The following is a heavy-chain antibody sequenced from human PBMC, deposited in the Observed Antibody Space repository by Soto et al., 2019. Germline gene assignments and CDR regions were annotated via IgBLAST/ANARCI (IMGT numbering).Heavy chain of an antibody. CDR3: ASSSRWAAAGIPLSGNFDY. CDR2: IYYSGST. J-gene: IGHJ4*02. Sequence: SETLSLTCTVSGGSISSYYWSWIRQPPGKGLEWIGYIYYSGSTNYNPSLKSRVTISVDTSKNQFSLKLSSVTAADTAVYYCASSSRWAAAGIPLSGNFDYWGQGTLVTVSS. D-gene: IGHD6-13*01. CDR1: GGSISSYY. V-gene: IGHV4-59*01.